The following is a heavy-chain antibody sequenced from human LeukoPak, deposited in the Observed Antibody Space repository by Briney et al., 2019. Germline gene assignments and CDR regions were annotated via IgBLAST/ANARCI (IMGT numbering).Heavy chain of an antibody. J-gene: IGHJ4*02. CDR3: ARDKGIAARRMDFDY. CDR1: GFTFSNYA. CDR2: ISGSGGST. V-gene: IGHV3-23*01. Sequence: GGSLRLSCAASGFTFSNYAMSWVRQAPGKGLEWVSAISGSGGSTYYADSVKGRFTISRDNAKNSLYLQMNSLRAEDTAVYYCARDKGIAARRMDFDYWGQGTLVTVSS. D-gene: IGHD6-6*01.